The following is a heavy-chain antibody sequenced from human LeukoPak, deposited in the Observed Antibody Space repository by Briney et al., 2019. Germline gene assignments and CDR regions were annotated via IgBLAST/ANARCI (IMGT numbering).Heavy chain of an antibody. CDR1: GFTFSSYG. CDR3: ARDVSWGYSGSYYFDY. V-gene: IGHV3-30*02. Sequence: GGSLRLSCAASGFTFSSYGMHWVRQAPGKGLEWVAFIRYDGSNKYYADSVKGRFTISRDNSKNTLYLQMNSLRAEDTAVYYCARDVSWGYSGSYYFDYWGQGTLVTVSS. CDR2: IRYDGSNK. J-gene: IGHJ4*02. D-gene: IGHD1-26*01.